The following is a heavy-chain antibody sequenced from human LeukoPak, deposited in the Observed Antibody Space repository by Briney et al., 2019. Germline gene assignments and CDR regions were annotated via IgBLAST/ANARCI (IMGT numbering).Heavy chain of an antibody. CDR1: GFTFSSYA. D-gene: IGHD2-21*02. Sequence: GGSLRLSCAASGFTFSSYAMHWFRQAPGKGLEWVAVISYDGSNKYYADSVKGRFTISRDNSKNTLYLQMNSLRAEDTAVYYCARGPPYCGGDCHSDYWGQGTLVTVSS. CDR2: ISYDGSNK. CDR3: ARGPPYCGGDCHSDY. V-gene: IGHV3-30*01. J-gene: IGHJ4*02.